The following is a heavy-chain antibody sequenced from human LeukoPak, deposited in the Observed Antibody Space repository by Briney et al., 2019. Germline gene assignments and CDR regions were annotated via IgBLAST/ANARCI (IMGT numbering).Heavy chain of an antibody. CDR2: ISSSSSYI. V-gene: IGHV3-21*01. CDR1: GFTFSSYS. D-gene: IGHD3-10*01. CDR3: AKDLLYYGPGTYYNAAEYFQF. Sequence: PGGSLRLSCAASGFTFSSYSMNWVRQAPGKGLEWVSSISSSSSYIYYADSVKGRFTTSRDNAKNSLYLQMNSLRPEDTAVYYCAKDLLYYGPGTYYNAAEYFQFWGQGTQVTVSS. J-gene: IGHJ1*01.